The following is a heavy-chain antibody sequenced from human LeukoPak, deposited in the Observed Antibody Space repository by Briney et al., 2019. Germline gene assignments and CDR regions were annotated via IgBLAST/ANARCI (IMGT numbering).Heavy chain of an antibody. Sequence: GGSLRLSCAASGFTVSSKYMSWVRQAPGKGLEWVSSISSSSSYIYYADSVKGRFTISRDNAKNSLYLQMNSLRAEDTAVYYCARGVGFRGYDEYFDYWGQGTLVTVSS. J-gene: IGHJ4*02. CDR3: ARGVGFRGYDEYFDY. CDR1: GFTVSSKY. CDR2: ISSSSSYI. V-gene: IGHV3-21*01. D-gene: IGHD3-22*01.